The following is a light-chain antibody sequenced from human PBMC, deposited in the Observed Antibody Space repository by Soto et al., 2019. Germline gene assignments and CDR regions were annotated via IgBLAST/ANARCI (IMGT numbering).Light chain of an antibody. Sequence: QLVLTQPPSVSGAPGQRVTISCTGSSSNIGAGYDVHWYQQLPGTAPKLLIYGNSNRPSGVPDRFSGSKSGTSASLAITGLQAEDEADYYCQSYDSSLYLVFGGGTKLTVL. CDR3: QSYDSSLYLV. V-gene: IGLV1-40*01. CDR2: GNS. J-gene: IGLJ2*01. CDR1: SSNIGAGYD.